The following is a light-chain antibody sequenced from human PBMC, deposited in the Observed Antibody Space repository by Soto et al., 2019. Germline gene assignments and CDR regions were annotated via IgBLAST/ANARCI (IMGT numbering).Light chain of an antibody. CDR1: QTISSW. CDR2: KAF. J-gene: IGKJ1*01. CDR3: QHYNSYSEA. V-gene: IGKV1-5*03. Sequence: DIQMTQSPSTLSASVGDRVTITCRASQTISSWLAWYQQKPGKAPKLLIYKAFTLKSGVPSRFSDSGSGTEFTLTISSPQPDDYATYFCQHYNSYSEAFGQGTKVELK.